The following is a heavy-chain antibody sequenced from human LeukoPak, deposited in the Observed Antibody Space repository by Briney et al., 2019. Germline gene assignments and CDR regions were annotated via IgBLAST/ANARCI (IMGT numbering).Heavy chain of an antibody. J-gene: IGHJ1*01. Sequence: SQTLSLTCAIFGDSVSSNTAAWNWIRQSPSRGLEWLGRTYYRSKWYIEYAVSVQSRITINPDTSKNQFSLQLNSVTPEDTAVYYCARDVDFQYWGQGTLVTVSS. CDR2: TYYRSKWYI. CDR1: GDSVSSNTAA. V-gene: IGHV6-1*01. CDR3: ARDVDFQY.